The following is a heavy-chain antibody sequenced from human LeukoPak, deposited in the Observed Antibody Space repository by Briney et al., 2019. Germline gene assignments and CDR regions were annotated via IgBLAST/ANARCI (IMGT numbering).Heavy chain of an antibody. CDR3: TRPSYDSSVSGVVY. CDR2: FRSKANSYAT. CDR1: GVPFNGSA. V-gene: IGHV3-73*01. D-gene: IGHD3-22*01. Sequence: GGSPKPSCSTSGVPFNGSAIPRGRQASGEGLGGVWRFRSKANSYATTDVASVKGRFTISRDDSKNTAYLEMSSLKTEDTAVYYCTRPSYDSSVSGVVYWGQGTLVTVSS. J-gene: IGHJ4*02.